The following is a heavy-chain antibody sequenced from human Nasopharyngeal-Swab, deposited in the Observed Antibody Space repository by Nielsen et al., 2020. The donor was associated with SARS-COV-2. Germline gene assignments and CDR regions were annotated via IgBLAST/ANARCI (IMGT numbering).Heavy chain of an antibody. CDR2: ISAYNGNT. J-gene: IGHJ6*02. CDR3: ARDHSPIFCSSTSCHLYYYYGMDV. D-gene: IGHD2-2*01. V-gene: IGHV1-18*01. CDR1: GYTFTSYG. Sequence: ASVKVSCKASGYTFTSYGISWVRQAPEQGLEWMGWISAYNGNTNYAQKLQGRVTMTTDTSTSTAYMELRSLRSDDTAVYYCARDHSPIFCSSTSCHLYYYYGMDVWGQGTTVTVSS.